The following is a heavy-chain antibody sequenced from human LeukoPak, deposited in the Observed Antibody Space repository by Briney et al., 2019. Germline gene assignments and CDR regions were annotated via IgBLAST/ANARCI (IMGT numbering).Heavy chain of an antibody. CDR2: IYYNGRT. J-gene: IGHJ5*02. Sequence: PSETLSLTCTVSGGSIGTSYWSWIRQPPGKGLEWIGYIYYNGRTNSNSSLKSRVTTSVDTSKNQFSLKLSSVTAADTAVYYCARLNPDWFDPWGQGTLVTVSS. CDR3: ARLNPDWFDP. V-gene: IGHV4-59*01. CDR1: GGSIGTSY.